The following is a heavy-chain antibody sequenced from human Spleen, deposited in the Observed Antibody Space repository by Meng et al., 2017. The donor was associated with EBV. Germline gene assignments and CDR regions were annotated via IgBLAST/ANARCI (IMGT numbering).Heavy chain of an antibody. CDR2: MYYSGST. D-gene: IGHD3-10*01. CDR3: ARGLGFGEFAFDY. Sequence: QVQLKESGPGLVKPSQTLSLTCGVPGGLVSSGGDYWSWIRQPPGKGLEWIGYMYYSGSTYYNPSLESRVAMSLDRSKNQFSLKLSSVTAADTAVYYCARGLGFGEFAFDYWGQGILVTVSS. J-gene: IGHJ4*02. CDR1: GGLVSSGGDY. V-gene: IGHV4-30-4*01.